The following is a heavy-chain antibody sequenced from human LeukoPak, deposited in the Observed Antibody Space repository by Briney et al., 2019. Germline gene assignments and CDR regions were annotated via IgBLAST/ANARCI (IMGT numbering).Heavy chain of an antibody. Sequence: SETLSLTCTVSGYSISSGYLWSWIRQPPGRGLEWIGNVHHSGTTYYNPSLERRITISVDTSKNQFSLKLSSVTAADTAVYYCAREVGYWGQGVLVTVS. CDR2: VHHSGTT. V-gene: IGHV4-38-2*02. CDR1: GYSISSGYL. J-gene: IGHJ4*02. D-gene: IGHD2-2*01. CDR3: AREVGY.